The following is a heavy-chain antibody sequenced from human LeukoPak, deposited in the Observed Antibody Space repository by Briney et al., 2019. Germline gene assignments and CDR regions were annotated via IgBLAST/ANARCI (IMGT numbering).Heavy chain of an antibody. V-gene: IGHV1-69*06. Sequence: GASVKVSCKASGGTFSSYATSWVRQAPGQGLEWMGGVIPIFGTANYAQKFQGRVTITADKSTSTAYMELSSLRSEDTAVYYCARSRLYCSSTSCYGFDYWGQGTLVTVSS. CDR2: VIPIFGTA. D-gene: IGHD2-2*01. CDR3: ARSRLYCSSTSCYGFDY. CDR1: GGTFSSYA. J-gene: IGHJ4*02.